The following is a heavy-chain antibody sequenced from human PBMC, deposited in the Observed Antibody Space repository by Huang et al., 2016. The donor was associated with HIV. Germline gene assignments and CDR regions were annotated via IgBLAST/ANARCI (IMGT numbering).Heavy chain of an antibody. CDR3: VRGTRYGDYGLRHYYYYMDV. V-gene: IGHV1-8*01. J-gene: IGHJ6*03. D-gene: IGHD4-17*01. Sequence: QVQLVQSGAEVKTPGASVKVSCKASGYTFSSHDINWVRQAPGQGLEWMGWMNPKRGHTGKSQKFQGRVNITRSTSITTAYMELSSLRSADTAVYYCVRGTRYGDYGLRHYYYYMDVWGKGTTVTVSS. CDR1: GYTFSSHD. CDR2: MNPKRGHT.